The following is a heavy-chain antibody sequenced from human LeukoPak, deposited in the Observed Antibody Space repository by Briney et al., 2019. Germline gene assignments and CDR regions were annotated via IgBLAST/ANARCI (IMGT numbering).Heavy chain of an antibody. CDR2: ISYDSANI. J-gene: IGHJ4*02. Sequence: PGGSLRPSCAASGFTFNTYAMHWVRQAPGRGLEWVALISYDSANIHYADSVRGRFTISRDNSRSTLYLQMNGLRDEDTAVYYCARDVPPHDNWGQGTLVTVSS. V-gene: IGHV3-30-3*01. CDR1: GFTFNTYA. CDR3: ARDVPPHDN.